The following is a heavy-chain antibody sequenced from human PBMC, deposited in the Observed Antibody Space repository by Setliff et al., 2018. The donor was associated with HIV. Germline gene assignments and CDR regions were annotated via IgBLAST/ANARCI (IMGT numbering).Heavy chain of an antibody. Sequence: SGPTLVNPTQTLTLTCTFSAFSHTSTRVAVGWIRQPPGKALEWLALIYWDDDKHYTPSLKIRLTITKYTSKNKVVITMTNMDPVDTAMYYCSRRTPPRTSDAFDIWGQGTMVTVS. CDR3: SRRTPPRTSDAFDI. V-gene: IGHV2-5*02. J-gene: IGHJ3*02. CDR2: IYWDDDK. CDR1: AFSHTSTRVA. D-gene: IGHD2-15*01.